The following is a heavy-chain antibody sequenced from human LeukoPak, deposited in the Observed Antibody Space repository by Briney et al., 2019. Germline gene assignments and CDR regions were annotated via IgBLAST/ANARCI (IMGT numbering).Heavy chain of an antibody. CDR1: GFTFRSYW. J-gene: IGHJ4*02. CDR3: AKNGPGVDYFDY. D-gene: IGHD3-10*01. Sequence: PGRSLRLPCAASGFTFRSYWMHWVRQAPAKGLVWVSRINSDGSDTTYADSVKGRFTISRDNAKNTLYLQMNSLRAEDTAVYYCAKNGPGVDYFDYWGQGTLATVSS. CDR2: INSDGSDT. V-gene: IGHV3-74*01.